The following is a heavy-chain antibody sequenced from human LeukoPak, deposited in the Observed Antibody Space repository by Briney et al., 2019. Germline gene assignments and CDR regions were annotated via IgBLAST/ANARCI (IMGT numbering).Heavy chain of an antibody. Sequence: PSETLSLTCTVSGVSISSYYWSWIRQPPGKGLEWIGYIYYSGSTNYNPSLKSRVTISVDTSKNQFSLKLSSVTAADTAVYYCASSIAARPWSYYYMDVWGKGTTVTVSS. V-gene: IGHV4-59*01. CDR2: IYYSGST. J-gene: IGHJ6*03. CDR1: GVSISSYY. CDR3: ASSIAARPWSYYYMDV. D-gene: IGHD6-6*01.